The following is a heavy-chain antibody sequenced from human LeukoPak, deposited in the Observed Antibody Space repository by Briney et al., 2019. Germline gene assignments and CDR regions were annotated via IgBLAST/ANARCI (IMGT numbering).Heavy chain of an antibody. CDR2: IYHSGST. V-gene: IGHV4-38-2*02. CDR1: GYSISSGYY. CDR3: ARDRGSYTPGGY. D-gene: IGHD1-26*01. Sequence: SETLSLTCTVSGYSISSGYYWGWIRQPPGRGLEWIGSIYHSGSTYYNPSLKSRVTISVDTSKNQFSLKLSSVTAADTAVYYCARDRGSYTPGGYWGQGTLVTVSS. J-gene: IGHJ4*02.